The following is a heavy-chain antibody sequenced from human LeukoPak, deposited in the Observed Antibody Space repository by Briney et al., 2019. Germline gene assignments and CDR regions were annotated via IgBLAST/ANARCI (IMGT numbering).Heavy chain of an antibody. CDR2: INPSSGGT. D-gene: IGHD2-15*01. Sequence: ASVKVSCKASGYTFTGYYMHWVRQAPGQGLEWMGWINPSSGGTNYAQKFQGWVTMTRDTSISTAYMELSRLRSDDTAVYYCAIFSGYCSGGSCYPNAFDIWGQGTMVTVSS. V-gene: IGHV1-2*04. J-gene: IGHJ3*02. CDR3: AIFSGYCSGGSCYPNAFDI. CDR1: GYTFTGYY.